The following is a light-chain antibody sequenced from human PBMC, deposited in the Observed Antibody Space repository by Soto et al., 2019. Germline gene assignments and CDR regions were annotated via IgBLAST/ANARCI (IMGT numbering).Light chain of an antibody. CDR1: SSNIGADYD. Sequence: QSVLTQPPSVSGAPGQRVTISCTGSSSNIGADYDVQWYQQVPGTAPKLLIYGNTNRPSGVPDRFAGSISGTSASLAISGLPAQEEDDYYCQSHDSCLSAHVVFGGGTQLTVL. J-gene: IGLJ2*01. CDR3: QSHDSCLSAHVV. V-gene: IGLV1-40*01. CDR2: GNT.